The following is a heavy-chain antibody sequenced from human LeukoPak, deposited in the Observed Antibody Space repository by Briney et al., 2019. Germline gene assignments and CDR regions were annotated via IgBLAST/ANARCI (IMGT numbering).Heavy chain of an antibody. D-gene: IGHD1-26*01. CDR3: AKNLLGSESFSWHFDL. CDR1: GFTFSNYG. J-gene: IGHJ2*01. CDR2: ITGSGGST. V-gene: IGHV3-23*01. Sequence: GGSLRLSCAASGFTFSNYGMSWVRQAPGKGLAWVSSITGSGGSTRVDSVKDRFTISRDNSKNTLYLQMNSLRADDTVVYFCAKNLLGSESFSWHFDLWGRGTLVTVSS.